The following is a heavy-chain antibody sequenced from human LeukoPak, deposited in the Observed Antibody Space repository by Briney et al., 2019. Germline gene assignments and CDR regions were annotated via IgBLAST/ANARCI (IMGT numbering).Heavy chain of an antibody. V-gene: IGHV3-30-3*01. CDR1: GFTFSSYA. CDR2: ISYDGSNK. Sequence: GGSLRLSFAASGFTFSSYAMHWVRQAPGKGLEWVAVISYDGSNKYYADSVKGRFTISRDNSKNTLYLQMNSLRAEDTAVYYCAKEGNYYDSSGYSYWGQGTLVTVSS. J-gene: IGHJ4*02. D-gene: IGHD3-22*01. CDR3: AKEGNYYDSSGYSY.